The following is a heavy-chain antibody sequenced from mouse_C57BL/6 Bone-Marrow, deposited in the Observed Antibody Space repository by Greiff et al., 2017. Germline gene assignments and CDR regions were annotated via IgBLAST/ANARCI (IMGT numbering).Heavy chain of an antibody. Sequence: QVQLQQSGAELAKPGASVKLSCKASGYTFTSYWMHWVKQRPGQGLEWIGYINPSSGYTKYNQKFKDKATLTADTSSSTAYMQLSSLTYEDSAVYYCARRAYSMYYFDYWGQGTTLTVSS. CDR3: ARRAYSMYYFDY. CDR1: GYTFTSYW. J-gene: IGHJ2*01. V-gene: IGHV1-7*01. D-gene: IGHD2-5*01. CDR2: INPSSGYT.